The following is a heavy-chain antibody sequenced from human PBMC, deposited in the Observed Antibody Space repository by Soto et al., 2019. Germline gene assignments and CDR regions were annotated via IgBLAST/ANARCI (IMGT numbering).Heavy chain of an antibody. J-gene: IGHJ4*02. CDR2: IHYTGSP. V-gene: IGHV4-59*08. CDR1: GGSISSYY. CDR3: AKSGVRDGYNSPYYFDN. Sequence: QMQLQESGPGLVKPSETLSLTCTVSGGSISSYYWNWIRQPPGKGVEWLGHIHYTGSPKYNPSLKSRVTISVDTSKNKFSLRLSSVTAADTAVYYCAKSGVRDGYNSPYYFDNWGQGTLVTVSS. D-gene: IGHD5-12*01.